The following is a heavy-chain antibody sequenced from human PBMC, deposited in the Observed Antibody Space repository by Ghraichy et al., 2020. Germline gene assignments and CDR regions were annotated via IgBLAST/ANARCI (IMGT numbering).Heavy chain of an antibody. V-gene: IGHV1-2*02. CDR1: GYTFTGYY. CDR2: INPNSGGT. Sequence: VKVSCKASGYTFTGYYMHWVRQAPGQGLEWMGWINPNSGGTSYAQKFQGRVTMTRNTSINTAYMELSRLRSDDTAVYYCAKGTWDNWFGPWGQGTLVTVSS. D-gene: IGHD3-16*01. CDR3: AKGTWDNWFGP. J-gene: IGHJ5*02.